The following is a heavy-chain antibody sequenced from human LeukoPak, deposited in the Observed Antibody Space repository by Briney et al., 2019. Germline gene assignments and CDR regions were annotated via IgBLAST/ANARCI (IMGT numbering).Heavy chain of an antibody. CDR1: GGSVSSGSYY. J-gene: IGHJ6*02. Sequence: SETLSLTCTVSGGSVSSGSYYWSWIRQPPGKGLEWIGYIYYSGSTNYNSSLKSRVTISVDTSKNQFSLKLSSVTAADTAVYYCARVRADCSSTSCYPYYYYYGMDVWGQGTTVTVSS. D-gene: IGHD2-2*01. V-gene: IGHV4-61*01. CDR3: ARVRADCSSTSCYPYYYYYGMDV. CDR2: IYYSGST.